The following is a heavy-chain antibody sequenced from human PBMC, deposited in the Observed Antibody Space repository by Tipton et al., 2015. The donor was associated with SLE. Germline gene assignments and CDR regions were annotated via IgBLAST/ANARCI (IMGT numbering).Heavy chain of an antibody. Sequence: TLSLTCTVSGASISSGGYYWSWIRQHPGEGLEWIGYIYNSGSAHYNASLKSRVTISLDTSKNQFSLKLNSVTAADTAVYYCARSTDQNWFDPWGQGTLVTVSS. V-gene: IGHV4-31*03. CDR3: ARSTDQNWFDP. D-gene: IGHD2-2*01. J-gene: IGHJ5*02. CDR2: IYNSGSA. CDR1: GASISSGGYY.